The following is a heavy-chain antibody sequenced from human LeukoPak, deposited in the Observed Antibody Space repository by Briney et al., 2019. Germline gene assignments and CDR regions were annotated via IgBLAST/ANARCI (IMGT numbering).Heavy chain of an antibody. V-gene: IGHV3-30*04. CDR2: ISYDGSNK. Sequence: GGSLRLSCAASGFTFSSYAMHWVRQAPGKGLEWVAVISYDGSNKYYADSVKGRFTISRDNSKNTLYLQMNSLRAEDTAVYYCARDGGWYLEYWGQGTLVTVSS. CDR3: ARDGGWYLEY. D-gene: IGHD6-19*01. J-gene: IGHJ4*02. CDR1: GFTFSSYA.